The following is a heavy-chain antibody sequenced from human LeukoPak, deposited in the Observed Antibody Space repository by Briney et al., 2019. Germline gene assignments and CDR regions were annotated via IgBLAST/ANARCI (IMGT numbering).Heavy chain of an antibody. D-gene: IGHD3-22*01. J-gene: IGHJ6*03. V-gene: IGHV3-11*04. Sequence: GGSLRLSCAASGFTFSGYYMSWIRQAPGKGLEWLSYISSSGGTMDYADSVKGRFTISRDNAKNSLYLQMNSLRAEDTAVYYCARVSATEYYYDSSGYRFYYYYYMDVWGKGTTVTVSS. CDR1: GFTFSGYY. CDR2: ISSSGGTM. CDR3: ARVSATEYYYDSSGYRFYYYYYMDV.